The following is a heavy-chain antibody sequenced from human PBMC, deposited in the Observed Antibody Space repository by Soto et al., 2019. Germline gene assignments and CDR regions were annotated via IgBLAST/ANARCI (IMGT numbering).Heavy chain of an antibody. V-gene: IGHV1-3*01. Sequence: ASVKVSCKASGYTFTSYGMHWVRQAPGQRLEWMGWINAGNGNTKYSQKFQGRVTITRDTSASTAYMELSSLRSEDTAVYYCARDYYDSSGYPHPRFDYWGQGTLVTVSS. CDR1: GYTFTSYG. CDR2: INAGNGNT. J-gene: IGHJ4*02. CDR3: ARDYYDSSGYPHPRFDY. D-gene: IGHD3-22*01.